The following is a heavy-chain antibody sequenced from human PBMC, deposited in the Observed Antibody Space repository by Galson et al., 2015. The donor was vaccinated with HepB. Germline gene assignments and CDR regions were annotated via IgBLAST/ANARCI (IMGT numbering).Heavy chain of an antibody. D-gene: IGHD5-18*01. CDR3: AREGVIQLWLRLGNYYYYYMDV. CDR2: IIPIFGTA. CDR1: GGTFSSYA. Sequence: SVKVSCKASGGTFSSYAISWVRQAPGQGLEWMGGIIPIFGTANYAQKFQGRVTMTRNTSISTAYMELSSLRSEDTAVYYCAREGVIQLWLRLGNYYYYYMDVWGKGTTVTVSS. V-gene: IGHV1-69*05. J-gene: IGHJ6*03.